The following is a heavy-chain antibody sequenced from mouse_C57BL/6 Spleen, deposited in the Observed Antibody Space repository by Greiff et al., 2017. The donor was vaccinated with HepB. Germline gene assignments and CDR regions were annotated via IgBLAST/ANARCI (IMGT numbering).Heavy chain of an antibody. D-gene: IGHD2-3*01. CDR3: ARLPYDHTEGWFAY. Sequence: QVQLKQSGPELVKPGASVKISCKASGYTFTDYYINWVKQRPGQGLEWIGWIFPGSGSTYYNEKFKGKATLTVDKSSSTAYMLLSSLTSEDSAVYFCARLPYDHTEGWFAYWGQGTLVTVSA. V-gene: IGHV1-75*01. CDR2: IFPGSGST. CDR1: GYTFTDYY. J-gene: IGHJ3*01.